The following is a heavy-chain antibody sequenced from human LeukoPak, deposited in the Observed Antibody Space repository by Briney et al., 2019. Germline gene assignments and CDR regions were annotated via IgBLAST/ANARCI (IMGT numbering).Heavy chain of an antibody. CDR1: GYTFTGYY. D-gene: IGHD2-15*01. J-gene: IGHJ4*02. CDR2: INTYNGNT. Sequence: ASVKVSCKASGYTFTGYYIHWVRQAPGQGLEWMGWINTYNGNTNYAQNLQGRVTMTTDTPTSTAYMELRSLTSDDTAVYYCARLGSDCGGGNCYWGQGTLVTVSS. V-gene: IGHV1-18*04. CDR3: ARLGSDCGGGNCY.